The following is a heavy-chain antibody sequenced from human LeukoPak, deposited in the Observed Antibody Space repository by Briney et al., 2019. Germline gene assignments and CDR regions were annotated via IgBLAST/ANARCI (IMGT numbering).Heavy chain of an antibody. Sequence: GGSLRLSCAASGFTFSSYGMHWVRQAPGKGLEWVAVIWYDGSNKYYADSVKGRFTLSRDNSKNTLHLQMNSLRAEGTAVYYCARGGYKWYFDLWGRGTLVTVSS. D-gene: IGHD6-25*01. CDR2: IWYDGSNK. V-gene: IGHV3-33*01. J-gene: IGHJ2*01. CDR3: ARGGYKWYFDL. CDR1: GFTFSSYG.